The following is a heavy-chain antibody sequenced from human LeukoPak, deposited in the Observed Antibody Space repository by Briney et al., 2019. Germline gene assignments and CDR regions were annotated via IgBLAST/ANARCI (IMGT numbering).Heavy chain of an antibody. J-gene: IGHJ4*02. CDR3: ATYSTTLGY. D-gene: IGHD6-13*01. CDR2: ISSSSSYI. Sequence: GGSLRLSCAASGFTFTSYGMTWVRQAQGKGLEWVSSISSSSSYIYYADSVKGRFTISRDNSKNTLYLQMGSLRPEDMAVYYCATYSTTLGYWGQGTLVTVSS. CDR1: GFTFTSYG. V-gene: IGHV3-21*01.